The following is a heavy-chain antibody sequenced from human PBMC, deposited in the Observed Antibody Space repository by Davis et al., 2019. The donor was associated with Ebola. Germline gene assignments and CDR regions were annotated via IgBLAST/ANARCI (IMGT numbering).Heavy chain of an antibody. V-gene: IGHV6-1*01. CDR1: GDSVSSNSAA. Sequence: SQTLSLTCAISGDSVSSNSAAWNWIRQSPSRGLEWLGRTYYRSKWSNDYAVSVKSRITINPDTSKNQFSLQLNSVTPEDTAVYYCARALCSGGSCYSAANFDYWGQGTLVTVSS. CDR3: ARALCSGGSCYSAANFDY. D-gene: IGHD2-15*01. J-gene: IGHJ4*02. CDR2: TYYRSKWSN.